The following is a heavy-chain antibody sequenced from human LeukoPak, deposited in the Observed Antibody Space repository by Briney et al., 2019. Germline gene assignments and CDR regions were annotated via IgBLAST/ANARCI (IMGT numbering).Heavy chain of an antibody. CDR1: GYTFTDYY. CDR3: AREAIDQMQGGITNWFDP. J-gene: IGHJ5*02. Sequence: APVKISCKASGYTFTDYYMNWVRQAPGQGLEWMGWINPKDSGTVFAQNFQGRVTLTRDTSINTAYLELSSLTSDDTAVYYCAREAIDQMQGGITNWFDPWGQGTLVTDSS. D-gene: IGHD3-16*01. CDR2: INPKDSGT. V-gene: IGHV1-2*02.